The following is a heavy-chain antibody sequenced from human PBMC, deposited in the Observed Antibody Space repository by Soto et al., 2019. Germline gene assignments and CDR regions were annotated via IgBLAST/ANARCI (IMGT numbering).Heavy chain of an antibody. J-gene: IGHJ4*02. Sequence: GGSLRLSCAASGFTFSSYWMSWVRQAPGKGLEWVANIKQDGSEKYYVDSVKGRFTISRDNAKNSLYLQMNSLRAEDTAVYYCATARYSSSWYGFDYWGQGTLVTVSS. CDR2: IKQDGSEK. D-gene: IGHD6-13*01. V-gene: IGHV3-7*01. CDR3: ATARYSSSWYGFDY. CDR1: GFTFSSYW.